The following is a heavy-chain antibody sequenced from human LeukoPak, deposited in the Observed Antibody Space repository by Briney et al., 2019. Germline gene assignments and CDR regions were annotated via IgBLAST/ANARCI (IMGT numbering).Heavy chain of an antibody. V-gene: IGHV3-7*01. CDR3: ARDSEHYDSGAYYDALDI. CDR1: RFSFGNYW. D-gene: IGHD3-22*01. Sequence: GGSLRLSCEGSRFSFGNYWMNWVRQAPGKGLEWVANIKQDGRVKYYVHSVKGRFTISRDNAKNSLYLQMDSLRAEDTAVYYCARDSEHYDSGAYYDALDIWGQGTLVTVSP. J-gene: IGHJ3*02. CDR2: IKQDGRVK.